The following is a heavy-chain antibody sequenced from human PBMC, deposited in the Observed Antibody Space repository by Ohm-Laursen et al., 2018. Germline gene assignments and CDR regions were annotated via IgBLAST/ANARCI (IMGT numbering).Heavy chain of an antibody. Sequence: SLRLSCAASGFNFGAHNMDWVRQAPGKGLEWVSLLWYDGSNKLYAESVKGRFTISRDTSKKTLYLQMSALSAEDTAVFYCARDRTVYGVGNGLDALDVWGQGTMVTVSS. CDR1: GFNFGAHN. CDR3: ARDRTVYGVGNGLDALDV. V-gene: IGHV3-33*01. J-gene: IGHJ3*01. CDR2: LWYDGSNK. D-gene: IGHD3-3*01.